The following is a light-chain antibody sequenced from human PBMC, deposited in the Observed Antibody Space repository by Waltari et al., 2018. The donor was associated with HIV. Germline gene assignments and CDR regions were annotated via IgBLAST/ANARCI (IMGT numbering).Light chain of an antibody. CDR3: QQYENWPYT. V-gene: IGKV3-15*01. Sequence: MVMTQSPATLSVSPGERATLSCRASQSVCSKLAWYQQKPGQAPRLLIYGATSRATGVSARFSGSGSGTEFTLTVSSLESEDFAVYYCQQYENWPYTFGQGTKLEIK. CDR2: GAT. CDR1: QSVCSK. J-gene: IGKJ2*01.